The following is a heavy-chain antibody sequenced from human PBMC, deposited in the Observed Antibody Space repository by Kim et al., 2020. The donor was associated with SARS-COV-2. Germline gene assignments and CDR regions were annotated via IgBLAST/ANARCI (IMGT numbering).Heavy chain of an antibody. Sequence: KSRVTMSVDTSKNQFSLKRSSVTAADTAVYYCARNGVGGWYAKAPGGMDVWGQGTTVTVSS. D-gene: IGHD6-19*01. CDR3: ARNGVGGWYAKAPGGMDV. J-gene: IGHJ6*02. V-gene: IGHV4-39*01.